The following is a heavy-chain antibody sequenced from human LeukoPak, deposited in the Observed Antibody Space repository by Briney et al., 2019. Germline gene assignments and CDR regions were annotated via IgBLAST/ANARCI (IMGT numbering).Heavy chain of an antibody. V-gene: IGHV1-69*01. CDR1: GGTFSSYA. CDR3: ARALTRYCSSTSCYLGYFDY. D-gene: IGHD2-2*01. Sequence: SVKVSCKASGGTFSSYAISWVRQAPGQGLEWMGGIIPIFGTANYAQKFQGRVTITADESTSTAYMELSSLRSEDTTVYYCARALTRYCSSTSCYLGYFDYWGQGTLVTVSS. CDR2: IIPIFGTA. J-gene: IGHJ4*02.